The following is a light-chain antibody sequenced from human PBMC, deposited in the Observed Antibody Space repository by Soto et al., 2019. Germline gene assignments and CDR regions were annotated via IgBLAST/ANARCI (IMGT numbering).Light chain of an antibody. J-gene: IGLJ3*02. V-gene: IGLV2-23*02. Sequence: QSVLTQPASVSGSPGQSITISCTGTSSDVGSFQFVSWYQQYPGKVPKVMIYEVTKRPSGVSNRFSGSKSGNTASLTISGLQAEDEADYYCCSYAGRSTWVFGGGTKLTVL. CDR2: EVT. CDR3: CSYAGRSTWV. CDR1: SSDVGSFQF.